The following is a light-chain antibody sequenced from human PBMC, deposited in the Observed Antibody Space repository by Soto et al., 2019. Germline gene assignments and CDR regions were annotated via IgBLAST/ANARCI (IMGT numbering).Light chain of an antibody. V-gene: IGKV3-20*01. CDR2: GAS. CDR3: QQYGTSPLT. Sequence: PGERATLSCRASQSVSSNYLAWYQQKPGQAPRLLIYGASSRATGIPDRFSGSGSGTDFTLTISRLEPEDFAVYYCQQYGTSPLTFGGGTKVDIK. J-gene: IGKJ4*01. CDR1: QSVSSNY.